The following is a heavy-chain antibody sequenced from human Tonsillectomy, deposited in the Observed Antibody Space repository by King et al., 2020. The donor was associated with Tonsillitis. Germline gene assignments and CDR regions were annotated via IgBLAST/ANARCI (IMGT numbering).Heavy chain of an antibody. Sequence: VQLVESGGGLVQPGGSLRLSCAASGFTFSDHYMDWVRQAPGKGLEWVGRIRNKANSYTTEYAASVKGRFTISRDDSKNSLYLQMKSLKTEDTAVYYCARRNVGVFSYWYFDLWGRGTLVTVSS. CDR1: GFTFSDHY. V-gene: IGHV3-72*01. D-gene: IGHD3-16*01. J-gene: IGHJ2*01. CDR3: ARRNVGVFSYWYFDL. CDR2: IRNKANSYTT.